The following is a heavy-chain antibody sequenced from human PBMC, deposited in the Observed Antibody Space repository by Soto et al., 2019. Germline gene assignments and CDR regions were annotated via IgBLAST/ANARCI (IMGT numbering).Heavy chain of an antibody. CDR2: ISGSGGST. CDR1: GFTFSSYA. V-gene: IGHV3-23*01. Sequence: EVQLLESGGGLVQPGGSLRLSCAASGFTFSSYAMSWVRQAPGKGLEWVSVISGSGGSTYYADSVKGRFTISRDNSKNPLYLQMNSRMAEDTAGYCWASRSSGWYVDNWGQGTLFTVSS. D-gene: IGHD6-19*01. J-gene: IGHJ4*02. CDR3: ASRSSGWYVDN.